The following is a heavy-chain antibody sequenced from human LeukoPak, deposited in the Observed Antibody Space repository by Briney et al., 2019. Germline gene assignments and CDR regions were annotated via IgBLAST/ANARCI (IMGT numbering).Heavy chain of an antibody. V-gene: IGHV3-53*01. Sequence: GGSLRLSCAASGFTVSSNYMSWVRQAPGKGLEWVPVIYSGGSTYYADSVKGRFTISRDNAKNSLYLQMNSLRAEDTAVYYCARERIDSNTFMYGMDVWGQGTTVTVSS. CDR3: ARERIDSNTFMYGMDV. CDR2: IYSGGST. CDR1: GFTVSSNY. J-gene: IGHJ6*02. D-gene: IGHD2-15*01.